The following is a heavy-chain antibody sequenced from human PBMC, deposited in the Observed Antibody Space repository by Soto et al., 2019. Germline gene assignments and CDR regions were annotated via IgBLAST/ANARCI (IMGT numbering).Heavy chain of an antibody. Sequence: QVQLQQWGAGLLKPSGTLSLTCAVYGGSFSGYQWSWIRQTPGRGLEWIGEINDSGSINYNPSLTRRVTPLADPPGRQVSPQRTSVTSADKAVYYYEIEFILRLGVLSRRGGYYYYMDVSGKGTTVTVSS. D-gene: IGHD3-10*01. CDR3: EIEFILRLGVLSRRGGYYYYMDV. CDR1: GGSFSGYQ. J-gene: IGHJ6*03. V-gene: IGHV4-34*01. CDR2: INDSGSI.